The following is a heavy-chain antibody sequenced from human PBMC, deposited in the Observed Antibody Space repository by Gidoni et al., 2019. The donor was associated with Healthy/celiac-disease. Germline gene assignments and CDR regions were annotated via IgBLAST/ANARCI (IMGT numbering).Heavy chain of an antibody. V-gene: IGHV3-23*01. J-gene: IGHJ3*02. Sequence: EVQLLESGGGLVQPGGSLRLSCAASGFTFSGYAMSWVRQAPGKGLEWGSGISGSGGSSYYADSVKGRFTISRDNSKNTLYLQMNSLRAEDTAVYYCANLDYGGLHAFDIWGQGTMVTVSS. CDR2: ISGSGGSS. D-gene: IGHD4-17*01. CDR3: ANLDYGGLHAFDI. CDR1: GFTFSGYA.